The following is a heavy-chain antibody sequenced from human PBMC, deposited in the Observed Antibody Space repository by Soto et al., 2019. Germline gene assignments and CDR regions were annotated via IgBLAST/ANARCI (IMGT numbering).Heavy chain of an antibody. Sequence: GASVKVSCKASGYTFTGYYMHWLRQAPGQGLEWMGWINPNSGGTNYAQKFQGRVTMTRDTSISTAYMELSRLRSDDTAVYYCARELRYFDWLLSGGYYYYYGMDVWGQGTTVTVSS. CDR1: GYTFTGYY. J-gene: IGHJ6*02. CDR2: INPNSGGT. CDR3: ARELRYFDWLLSGGYYYYYGMDV. D-gene: IGHD3-9*01. V-gene: IGHV1-2*02.